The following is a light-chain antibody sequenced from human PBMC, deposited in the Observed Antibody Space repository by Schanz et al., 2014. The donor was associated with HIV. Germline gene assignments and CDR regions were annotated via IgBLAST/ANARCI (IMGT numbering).Light chain of an antibody. Sequence: QSALTQPASVSGSPGQSITISCTGTSSDVGGYKYVSWYQQHPGKAPKLMIYEVNQRPSGVPDRFSGSKSGNTASLTVSGLQAEDEADYYCSSYASTDTVLFGGGTKLTVL. CDR3: SSYASTDTVL. V-gene: IGLV2-8*01. CDR1: SSDVGGYKY. CDR2: EVN. J-gene: IGLJ2*01.